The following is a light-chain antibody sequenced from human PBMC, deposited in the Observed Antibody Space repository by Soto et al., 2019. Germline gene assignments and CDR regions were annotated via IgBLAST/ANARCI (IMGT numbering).Light chain of an antibody. CDR2: EVT. J-gene: IGLJ3*02. CDR3: GLYAGSSNWM. Sequence: QSALTQPPSASGSPGQSVTISCTGTSSDVGNFNYVSWYQQHPGKAPKLMIYEVTKRPSGVPERFSGSKSGNTASLTVTGLQAEDEAKYFCGLYAGSSNWMFGGGTKLTVL. CDR1: SSDVGNFNY. V-gene: IGLV2-8*01.